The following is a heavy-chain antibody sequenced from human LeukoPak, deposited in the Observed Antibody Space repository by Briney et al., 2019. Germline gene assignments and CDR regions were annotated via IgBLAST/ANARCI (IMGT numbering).Heavy chain of an antibody. CDR2: IIPILGIA. J-gene: IGHJ4*02. CDR3: ARDFGRHYYDSSGYPN. CDR1: GGTFSSYA. D-gene: IGHD3-22*01. Sequence: ASVKVSCKASGGTFSSYAISWVRQAPGQGLEWMGRIIPILGIANYAQKFQGRVTITADKSTSTAYIELSSLRSEDTAVYYCARDFGRHYYDSSGYPNWGQGTLVTVSS. V-gene: IGHV1-69*04.